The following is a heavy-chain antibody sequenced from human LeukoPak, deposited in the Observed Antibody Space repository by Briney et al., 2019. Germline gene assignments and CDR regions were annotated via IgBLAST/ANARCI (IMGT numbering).Heavy chain of an antibody. CDR2: IYYSGST. Sequence: SETLSLTCTVAGGSLSSGSYYWGWVRQPPGKGLEWIGSIYYSGSTYYNPSLKSRITVSLDTSKNQFSLKVNYMTAADTAVYYCVRDKTFEVVNYFDYWGQGTLVTVSS. J-gene: IGHJ4*02. CDR1: GGSLSSGSYY. V-gene: IGHV4-39*07. CDR3: VRDKTFEVVNYFDY. D-gene: IGHD3-3*01.